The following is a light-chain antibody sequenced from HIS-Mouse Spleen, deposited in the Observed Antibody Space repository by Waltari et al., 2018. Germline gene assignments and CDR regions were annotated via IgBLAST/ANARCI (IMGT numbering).Light chain of an antibody. J-gene: IGLJ2*01. CDR1: ALPKKY. CDR2: EDS. V-gene: IGLV3-10*01. CDR3: YSTDSSGNHRV. Sequence: SYELTQPPSVSVSPGQTARITCSGDALPKKYAYWYQQKSGQAPVLVIYEDSKRPSGIPERFAGSSSWPMATLTISGAQVEDEADYYCYSTDSSGNHRVFGGGTKLTVL.